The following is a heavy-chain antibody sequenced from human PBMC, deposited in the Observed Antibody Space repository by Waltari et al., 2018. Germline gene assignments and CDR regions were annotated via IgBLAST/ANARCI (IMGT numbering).Heavy chain of an antibody. D-gene: IGHD4-17*01. CDR1: GFTFSSYE. CDR2: ISSSGSTI. J-gene: IGHJ3*02. CDR3: ARGGDYGDYVDAFDI. Sequence: EVQLVESGGGLVQPGGSLRLSCAASGFTFSSYEMNLVRQAPGKGLEWVSYISSSGSTIYYADSVKGRFTISRDNAKNSLYLQMNSLRAEDTAVYYCARGGDYGDYVDAFDIWGQGTMVTVSS. V-gene: IGHV3-48*03.